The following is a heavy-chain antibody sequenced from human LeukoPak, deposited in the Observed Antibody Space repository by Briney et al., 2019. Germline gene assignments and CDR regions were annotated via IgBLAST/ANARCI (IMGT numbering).Heavy chain of an antibody. CDR3: ARGYCSSTTSYSRIAAAGDFDY. CDR1: GGSFSGYY. CDR2: INHSGST. D-gene: IGHD2-2*02. V-gene: IGHV4-34*01. J-gene: IGHJ4*02. Sequence: PSETLSLTCAVYGGSFSGYYWSWIRQPPGKGLEWIGEINHSGSTNYNPSLKSRVTISVDTSKNQFSLKLSSVTAADTAVYYCARGYCSSTTSYSRIAAAGDFDYWGQGTLVTVSS.